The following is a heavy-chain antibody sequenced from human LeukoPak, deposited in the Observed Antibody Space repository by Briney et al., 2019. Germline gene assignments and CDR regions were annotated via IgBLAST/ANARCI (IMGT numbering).Heavy chain of an antibody. CDR2: IKQDGSEK. D-gene: IGHD1-1*01. J-gene: IGHJ4*02. Sequence: GGSLRLSCAASGFTFSSYWMSWVRQAPGKGLEWVANIKQDGSEKYYVDSVKGRFTISRDNAKNSLYLQMNSLRAEDTAVYYCARDDPVINWKDEGDYFDYWGQGTLVTVSS. CDR3: ARDDPVINWKDEGDYFDY. V-gene: IGHV3-7*01. CDR1: GFTFSSYW.